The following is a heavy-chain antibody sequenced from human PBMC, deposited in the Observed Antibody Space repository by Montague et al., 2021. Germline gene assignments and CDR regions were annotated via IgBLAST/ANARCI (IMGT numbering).Heavy chain of an antibody. CDR3: ARSLYCRGGSCYSGFDP. V-gene: IGHV4-39*01. D-gene: IGHD2-15*01. CDR2: IYYNGTT. J-gene: IGHJ5*02. Sequence: SETLSLTCTVSSGSISSASYYWGWIRQPPGKGLEFIGVIYYNGTTYHNPSLKSRVTVSMDTSKNQFSLKLSSVTAADTAVYYCARSLYCRGGSCYSGFDPWGQGTLVTASS. CDR1: SGSISSASYY.